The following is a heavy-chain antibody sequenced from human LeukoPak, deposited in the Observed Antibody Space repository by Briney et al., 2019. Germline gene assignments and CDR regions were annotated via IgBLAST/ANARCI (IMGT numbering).Heavy chain of an antibody. CDR2: IYYSGST. J-gene: IGHJ5*02. D-gene: IGHD6-13*01. Sequence: PSETLSLTCTVSGGSLSSYYWSWIRQPPGKGLEWIGYIYYSGSTNYNPSLKSRVTISVDTSKNQFSLKLSSVTAADTAVYYCASYGDPLAAANNWFDPWGQGTLVTVSS. CDR3: ASYGDPLAAANNWFDP. V-gene: IGHV4-59*01. CDR1: GGSLSSYY.